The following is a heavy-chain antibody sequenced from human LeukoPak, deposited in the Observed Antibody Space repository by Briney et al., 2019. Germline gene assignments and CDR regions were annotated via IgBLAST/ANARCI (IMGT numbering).Heavy chain of an antibody. D-gene: IGHD6-19*01. V-gene: IGHV1-18*01. Sequence: ASVKVSCKASGYTFTSYGISWVRQAPGQGLEWMGWISAYNGNTNYAQKLQGRVTMTTDASTSTAYMELRSLRSDDTAVYYCARVVSSGWYLGPYYYYMDVWGKGTTVTVSS. J-gene: IGHJ6*03. CDR2: ISAYNGNT. CDR1: GYTFTSYG. CDR3: ARVVSSGWYLGPYYYYMDV.